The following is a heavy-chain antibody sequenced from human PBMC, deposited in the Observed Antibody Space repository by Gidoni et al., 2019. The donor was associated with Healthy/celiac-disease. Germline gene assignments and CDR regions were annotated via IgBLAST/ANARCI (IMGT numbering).Heavy chain of an antibody. CDR3: ARSIVVVPAVWFDP. Sequence: QVPLPESGPGLVMPSETLSLTCTVSGGSISSYYWSGIRQPPGKGLEWIGYIFYSGSTNYTPPLKSRVTISVDTSKNQFSLKLSSVTAADTAVYYCARSIVVVPAVWFDPWGQGTLVTVSS. D-gene: IGHD2-2*01. J-gene: IGHJ5*02. CDR2: IFYSGST. CDR1: GGSISSYY. V-gene: IGHV4-59*01.